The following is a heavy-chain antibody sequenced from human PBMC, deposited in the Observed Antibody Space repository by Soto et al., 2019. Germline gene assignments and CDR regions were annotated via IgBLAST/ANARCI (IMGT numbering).Heavy chain of an antibody. CDR3: ARDHNSSGWPKYYYGMDV. V-gene: IGHV3-53*01. CDR2: IYSGGST. J-gene: IGHJ6*02. CDR1: GFTVSSNY. D-gene: IGHD6-19*01. Sequence: GGSLRLSCAASGFTVSSNYMSWVRQAPGKGLEWVSVIYSGGSTYYADSVKGRFTISRDNSKNTLYLQMNSLRAEDTAVYYCARDHNSSGWPKYYYGMDVWGQGTTVTVSS.